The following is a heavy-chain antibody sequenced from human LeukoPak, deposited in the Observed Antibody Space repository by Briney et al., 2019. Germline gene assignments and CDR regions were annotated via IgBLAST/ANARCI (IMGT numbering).Heavy chain of an antibody. D-gene: IGHD2-15*01. CDR3: ASSGGSHPGERHYYYGMDV. CDR1: GFTFSSYE. V-gene: IGHV3-48*03. CDR2: ISSSGSTI. J-gene: IGHJ6*02. Sequence: PGGSLRLSCAASGFTFSSYEMNWVRQAPGKGLEWVSYISSSGSTIYYADSVKGRSTISRDNAKNLLYLQMNSLRAEDTAVYYCASSGGSHPGERHYYYGMDVWGQGTTVTVSS.